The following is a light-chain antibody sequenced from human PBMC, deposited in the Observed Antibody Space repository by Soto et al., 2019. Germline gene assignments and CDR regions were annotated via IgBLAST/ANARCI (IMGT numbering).Light chain of an antibody. J-gene: IGKJ3*01. Sequence: EIVLAQSPGTLSLSPGERATLSCRASQRVSNTYLAWYQQKPGQAPRLLIYGVSSRATGIPDRFSGSGSGTDFTLTISRLEPEDFAVYYCHQYISEPFTCGPGTILDI. CDR1: QRVSNTY. CDR3: HQYISEPFT. CDR2: GVS. V-gene: IGKV3-20*01.